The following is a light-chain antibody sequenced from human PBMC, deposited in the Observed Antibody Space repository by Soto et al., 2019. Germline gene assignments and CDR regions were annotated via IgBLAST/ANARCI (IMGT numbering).Light chain of an antibody. CDR1: QSVSSNY. CDR2: GAS. Sequence: ESVFTQSPGTLSLSPGERATLSCRASQSVSSNYLAWYQQKPGQAPRLLIYGASTRATGTPDRFSGSGSGTDFTLTISRLEPEDSAVYYCQQYGSSPTWTFGQGTKVDIK. J-gene: IGKJ1*01. V-gene: IGKV3-20*01. CDR3: QQYGSSPTWT.